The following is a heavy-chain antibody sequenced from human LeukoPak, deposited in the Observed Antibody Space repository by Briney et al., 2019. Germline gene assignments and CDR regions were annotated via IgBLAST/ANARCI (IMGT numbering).Heavy chain of an antibody. CDR3: ARPRGAAAGTFGFDP. CDR2: IKQDGSEK. V-gene: IGHV3-7*02. Sequence: GGSLRLSCAASGFTFSRYWMSWVRQAPGKGREWVANIKQDGSEKNYVDSVKGRFTISRDNSKNTLYLQMNSLRAEDTAVYYCARPRGAAAGTFGFDPWGQGTLVTVSS. D-gene: IGHD6-13*01. CDR1: GFTFSRYW. J-gene: IGHJ5*02.